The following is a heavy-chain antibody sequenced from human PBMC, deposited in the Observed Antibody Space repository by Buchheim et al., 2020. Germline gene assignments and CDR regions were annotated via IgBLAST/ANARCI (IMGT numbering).Heavy chain of an antibody. J-gene: IGHJ5*02. CDR3: AKVGYCSSTSCGILNWFDP. V-gene: IGHV3-23*01. Sequence: EVRLLESGGGLVQPGGSLRLSCAASGFTFSGYAMSWVRQAPGKGLECVSAISGSGGSTYYADSVKGRFTISRDNSKNTLYLQMNSLRAEDTAVYYCAKVGYCSSTSCGILNWFDPWGQGTL. CDR1: GFTFSGYA. CDR2: ISGSGGST. D-gene: IGHD2-2*01.